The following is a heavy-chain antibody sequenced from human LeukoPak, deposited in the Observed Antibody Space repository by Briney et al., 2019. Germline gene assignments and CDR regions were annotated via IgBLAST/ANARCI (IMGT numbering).Heavy chain of an antibody. D-gene: IGHD1-7*01. J-gene: IGHJ5*02. CDR1: GGSFSGYY. CDR3: ARPITGTGYGGGNWFDP. CDR2: INHSGST. V-gene: IGHV4-34*01. Sequence: SETLSLTCAVYGGSFSGYYWSWIRQPPGQGLEWIGEINHSGSTNYNPSLKSRVTISVDTSKNQFSLKLSSVTAADTAVYYCARPITGTGYGGGNWFDPWGQGTLVTVSS.